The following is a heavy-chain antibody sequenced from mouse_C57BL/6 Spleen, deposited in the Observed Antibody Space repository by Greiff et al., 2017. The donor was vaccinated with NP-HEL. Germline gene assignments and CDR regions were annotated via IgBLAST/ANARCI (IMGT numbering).Heavy chain of an antibody. CDR2: IDPETGGT. CDR1: GYTFTDYE. J-gene: IGHJ4*01. Sequence: VKLMESGAELVRPGASVTLSCKASGYTFTDYEMHWVQQTPVHGLEWIGAIDPETGGTAYNQKFKGKAILTADKSSSTAYMELRSLTSEDSAVYYCTRGGIYYGSSYAMDYWGQGTSVTVAS. CDR3: TRGGIYYGSSYAMDY. V-gene: IGHV1-15*01. D-gene: IGHD1-1*01.